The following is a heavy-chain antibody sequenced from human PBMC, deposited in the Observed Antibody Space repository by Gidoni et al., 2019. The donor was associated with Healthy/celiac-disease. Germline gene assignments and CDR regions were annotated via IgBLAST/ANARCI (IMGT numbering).Heavy chain of an antibody. V-gene: IGHV3-30*04. D-gene: IGHD6-13*01. Sequence: QVQLVESGGGVVQPGRSLRLSCAASGFTFRSYAMHWVRQAPGKGLEWVAVISYDGSNKYYADSVKGRFTISRDNSKNTLYLQMNSLRAEDTAVYYCARVSWRIAAAGQMGYWGQGTLVTVSS. CDR2: ISYDGSNK. J-gene: IGHJ4*02. CDR1: GFTFRSYA. CDR3: ARVSWRIAAAGQMGY.